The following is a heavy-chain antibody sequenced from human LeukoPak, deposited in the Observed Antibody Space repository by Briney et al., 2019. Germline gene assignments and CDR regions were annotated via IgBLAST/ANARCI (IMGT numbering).Heavy chain of an antibody. V-gene: IGHV3-15*01. CDR3: AADVPSPLAQVDY. J-gene: IGHJ4*02. Sequence: GGSLRLSCAASGFTFSNAWMSWVRQAPGKGLEWVARIRADGTTDYAAPVKGRFTISRDDSMNTLSLQMDSLKTGDTAVYYCAADVPSPLAQVDYWGQGTPVTVSS. CDR2: IRADGTT. D-gene: IGHD1-14*01. CDR1: GFTFSNAW.